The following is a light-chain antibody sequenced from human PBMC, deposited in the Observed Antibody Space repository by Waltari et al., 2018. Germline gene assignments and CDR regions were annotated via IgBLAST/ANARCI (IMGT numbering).Light chain of an antibody. CDR1: QSVLYRSNNYNY. CDR3: QQYYESPYT. CDR2: GAS. J-gene: IGKJ2*01. V-gene: IGKV4-1*01. Sequence: DIVMTQSPDSLAVSLGERASINCKSSQSVLYRSNNYNYLAWYQQKPGQPPQLLIYGASTRESGVPDRFGGSGSGTHFTLTISSLQAEDVAVYYCQQYYESPYTFGQGTKLEIK.